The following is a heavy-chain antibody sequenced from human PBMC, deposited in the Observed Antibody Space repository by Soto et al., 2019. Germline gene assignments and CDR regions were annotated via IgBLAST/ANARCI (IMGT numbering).Heavy chain of an antibody. CDR2: ISYDGSNK. CDR1: GFTFSSYG. Sequence: LRLSCAASGFTFSSYGMHWVRQAPGKGLEWVAVISYDGSNKYYADSVKGRFTISRDNSKNTLYLQMNSLRAEDTAVYYCARDFGSLGATIDYWGQGTLVTVSS. D-gene: IGHD1-26*01. J-gene: IGHJ4*02. V-gene: IGHV3-30*03. CDR3: ARDFGSLGATIDY.